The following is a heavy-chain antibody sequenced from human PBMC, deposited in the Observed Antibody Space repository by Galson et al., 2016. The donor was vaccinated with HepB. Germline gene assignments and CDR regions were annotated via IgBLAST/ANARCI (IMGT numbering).Heavy chain of an antibody. J-gene: IGHJ6*02. CDR1: GGTFSSYA. V-gene: IGHV1-69*13. CDR3: ARVRDGYNTHFYYGMDV. CDR2: IINLYGTA. D-gene: IGHD5-24*01. Sequence: QSGAEVKKPGASVKVSCKASGGTFSSYAISWVRQAPGQGLEWMGVIINLYGTANYALKFQGRVTITADESTSTAHMEVSSLRYEDTAVYYCARVRDGYNTHFYYGMDVWGQGTSVTVS.